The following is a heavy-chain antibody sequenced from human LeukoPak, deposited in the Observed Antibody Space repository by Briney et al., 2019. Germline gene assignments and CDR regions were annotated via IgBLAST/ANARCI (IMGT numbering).Heavy chain of an antibody. CDR3: ARVEEGYGSGRRENYFYYYMDV. CDR1: GGSISSYY. CDR2: IYYTGST. Sequence: SETLSLTCIVSGGSISSYYWSWIRQPPGKGLEWIGYIYYTGSTTYNPSLKSRVTISVDTSKNQFSLKLSSVPAADTAVYYCARVEEGYGSGRRENYFYYYMDVWGKGTTVTISS. J-gene: IGHJ6*03. D-gene: IGHD3-10*01. V-gene: IGHV4-59*12.